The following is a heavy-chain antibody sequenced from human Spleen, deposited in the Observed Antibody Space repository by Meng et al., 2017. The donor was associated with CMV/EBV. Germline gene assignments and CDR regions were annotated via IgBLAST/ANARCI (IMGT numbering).Heavy chain of an antibody. Sequence: SETLSLTCTVSAGSISISSYYWGWIRQPPGKGLEWIGSIYYSGSTYYNPSLKSRVTMSVDTSKNQFSLELRSVTAADTAVYYCARAPCSSTSCYTGGFLAHYYHYGMDVWGRGTTVTVSS. D-gene: IGHD2-2*02. V-gene: IGHV4-39*07. CDR3: ARAPCSSTSCYTGGFLAHYYHYGMDV. CDR2: IYYSGST. J-gene: IGHJ6*02. CDR1: AGSISISSYY.